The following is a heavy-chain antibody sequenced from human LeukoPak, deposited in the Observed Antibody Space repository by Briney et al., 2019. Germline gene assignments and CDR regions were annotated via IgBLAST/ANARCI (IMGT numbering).Heavy chain of an antibody. CDR1: GFTFSSYS. CDR2: ISSSSSTI. J-gene: IGHJ5*02. CDR3: AKGVTSPSSQFDP. V-gene: IGHV3-48*04. D-gene: IGHD2-21*02. Sequence: GGSLRLSCAASGFTFSSYSMNWVRQAPGKGLEWVSYISSSSSTIYYADSVKGRFTISRDNAKNSLYLQMNSLRAEDTALYYCAKGVTSPSSQFDPWGQGTLVTVSS.